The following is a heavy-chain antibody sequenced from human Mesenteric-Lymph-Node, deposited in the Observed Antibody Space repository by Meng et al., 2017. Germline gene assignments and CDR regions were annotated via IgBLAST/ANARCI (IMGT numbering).Heavy chain of an antibody. CDR1: GYTFIDYS. D-gene: IGHD3-16*01. CDR2: ISAYNGNT. CDR3: TKGGTSLYWFDP. V-gene: IGHV1-2*02. Sequence: VQLGTEVTKPGASVKVYCKASGYTFIDYSMHWVRQAPGQGLEWMGWISAYNGNTNYAQKLQGRVTMTRDTSINTAYMELSSLTSDDTAIYYCTKGGTSLYWFDPWGQGTLVTVSS. J-gene: IGHJ5*02.